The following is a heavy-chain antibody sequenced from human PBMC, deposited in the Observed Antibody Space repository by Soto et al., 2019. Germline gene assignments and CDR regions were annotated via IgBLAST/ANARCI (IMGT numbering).Heavy chain of an antibody. CDR1: GFTFDDYA. J-gene: IGHJ3*02. CDR3: AKLKVGHAFDI. V-gene: IGHV3-9*01. Sequence: EVPLVDSGGSLVQPGRSLRRSCAASGFTFDDYAMHWVRQAPGKGLEWVSGISWNSGSIGYADSVKGRFTISRDNAKHSLYLQMNSLRAEDTALYYCAKLKVGHAFDIWGQGTMVTVSS. D-gene: IGHD1-26*01. CDR2: ISWNSGSI.